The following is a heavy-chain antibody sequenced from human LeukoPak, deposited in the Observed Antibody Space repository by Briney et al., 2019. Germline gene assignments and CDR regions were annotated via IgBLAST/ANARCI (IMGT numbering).Heavy chain of an antibody. CDR2: IYSTGST. Sequence: SETLSLTCTVSGGSISNSSYYWSWIRQPAGKELEWIGRIYSTGSTNYNPSLKSRVTISVDTSKNQFSLKLSSVTAADTAVYYCAREGTYYYDRSGYRRHYYYYMDVWGKGTTVNVS. D-gene: IGHD3-22*01. CDR3: AREGTYYYDRSGYRRHYYYYMDV. J-gene: IGHJ6*03. V-gene: IGHV4-61*02. CDR1: GGSISNSSYY.